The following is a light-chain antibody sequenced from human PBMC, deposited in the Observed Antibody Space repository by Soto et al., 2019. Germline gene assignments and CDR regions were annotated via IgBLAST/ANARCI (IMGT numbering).Light chain of an antibody. CDR3: SSYTSSSTDV. CDR2: EVI. V-gene: IGLV2-14*01. J-gene: IGLJ1*01. Sequence: QSVLTQPASVSGSPGQSITISCTGTSSDVGGYNYVSWYQQHPGKAPQLIIYEVIKRPSGVSNRFSGSNSGNTASLTISGLQTEDEADYYCSSYTSSSTDVFGTGTKLTVL. CDR1: SSDVGGYNY.